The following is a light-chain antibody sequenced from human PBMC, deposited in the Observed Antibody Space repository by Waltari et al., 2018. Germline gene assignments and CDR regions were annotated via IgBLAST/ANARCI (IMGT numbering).Light chain of an antibody. J-gene: IGLJ3*02. CDR3: QTGGHGTWV. Sequence: QLVLTQSPSASASLGASVKLTCTLSSGYSSNLIACHQQQPQKGPEYLMKVNSDGSHSKGDEIPDRFSGSSSGAERYLTISSLQSEDEADYYCQTGGHGTWVFGGGTKLTVL. CDR1: SGYSSNL. CDR2: VNSDGSH. V-gene: IGLV4-69*01.